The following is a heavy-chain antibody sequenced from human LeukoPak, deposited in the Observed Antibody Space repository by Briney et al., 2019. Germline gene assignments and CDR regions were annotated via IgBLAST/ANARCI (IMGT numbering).Heavy chain of an antibody. CDR1: GGSISSGDYY. CDR3: AREVGYSAVAGEGGYWFDP. CDR2: IYYSGST. D-gene: IGHD6-19*01. V-gene: IGHV4-30-4*01. Sequence: PSETLSLTCTVSGGSISSGDYYWSWIRQPPGKGLEWIGYIYYSGSTYYNPSLKSRVTISVDTSKTQFSLKLSSVTAADTAVYYCAREVGYSAVAGEGGYWFDPWGQGTLVTVSS. J-gene: IGHJ5*02.